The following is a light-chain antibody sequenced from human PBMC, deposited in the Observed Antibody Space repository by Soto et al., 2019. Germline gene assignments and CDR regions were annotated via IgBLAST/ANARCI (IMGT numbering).Light chain of an antibody. CDR2: EVS. CDR1: SGDVGGYHY. J-gene: IGLJ1*01. V-gene: IGLV2-14*01. Sequence: QSVLTQPASVSGSPGQSITISCTGTSGDVGGYHYVSWYQQRPGKAPKLMIYEVSNRPSGVSHRFSGSKSGNTASLTISGLQAEDEADYYCSSYTSSSTLEGVFGTGTKVTVL. CDR3: SSYTSSSTLEGV.